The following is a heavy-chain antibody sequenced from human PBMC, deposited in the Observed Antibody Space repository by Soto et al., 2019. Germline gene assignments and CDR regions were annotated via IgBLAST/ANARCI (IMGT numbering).Heavy chain of an antibody. CDR2: IIPIFGTA. D-gene: IGHD5-18*01. V-gene: IGHV1-69*13. CDR1: GGTFSSYA. CDR3: ASVNVDTAMVADY. J-gene: IGHJ4*02. Sequence: SVKVSCKASGGTFSSYAISWVRQAPGQGLEWMGGIIPIFGTANYAQKFQGRVTITADESTSTAYMELSSLRSEDTAVYYCASVNVDTAMVADYWGQGTLVTVSS.